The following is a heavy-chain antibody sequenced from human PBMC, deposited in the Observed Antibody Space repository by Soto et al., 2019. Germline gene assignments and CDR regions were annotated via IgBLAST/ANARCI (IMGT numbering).Heavy chain of an antibody. D-gene: IGHD2-15*01. J-gene: IGHJ6*02. CDR1: GYTFTSYA. CDR2: INAGNGNT. CDR3: AKGQHCSGGSCHYNGMDV. V-gene: IGHV1-3*01. Sequence: ASVKVSCKASGYTFTSYAMHWVRQAPGQRLEWMGWINAGNGNTKYSQKFQGRVTITRDTSASTAYMELNSLRVEDTAVYYCAKGQHCSGGSCHYNGMDVWGQGTTVTVSS.